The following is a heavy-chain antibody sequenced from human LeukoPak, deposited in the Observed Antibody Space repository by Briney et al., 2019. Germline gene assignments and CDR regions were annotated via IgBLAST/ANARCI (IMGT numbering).Heavy chain of an antibody. CDR2: IYYTGST. V-gene: IGHV4-59*11. J-gene: IGHJ4*02. CDR3: ASLLGSGSDFVY. Sequence: SETLSLTCTVSGGSISAHYWSWLRQPPGKGLEWIGYIYYTGSTNYNPSLKSRVIISVDTSKNKSSLKLGSVTAADTAVYYCASLLGSGSDFVYWGQGTLVTVSS. CDR1: GGSISAHY. D-gene: IGHD3-22*01.